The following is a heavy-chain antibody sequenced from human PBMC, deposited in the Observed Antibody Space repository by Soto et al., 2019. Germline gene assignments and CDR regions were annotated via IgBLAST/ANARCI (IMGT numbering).Heavy chain of an antibody. D-gene: IGHD5-18*01. CDR2: ISSNGGKT. CDR3: VKDRDTVPFDY. V-gene: IGHV3-64D*06. CDR1: GFTFSSYA. J-gene: IGHJ4*02. Sequence: PGGSLRLSCSASGFTFSSYAMHWVRQAPGKGLEYVSAISSNGGKTYYADSVKGRFTISRDNSRNTLYLQMSSLRAEDTAVYYCVKDRDTVPFDYCGQGTLVTVYS.